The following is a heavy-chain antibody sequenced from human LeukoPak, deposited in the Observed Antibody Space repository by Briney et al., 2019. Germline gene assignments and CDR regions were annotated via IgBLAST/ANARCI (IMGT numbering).Heavy chain of an antibody. V-gene: IGHV4-59*02. D-gene: IGHD2-15*01. CDR1: GGSVTTYY. J-gene: IGHJ4*02. Sequence: SETLSLTCTVSGGSVTTYYWSWIRQPPGKGLEWIGYIYNSGSTNYNPALKSRVTISVDTSKTQFSLKLSSVTTADTAVYYCARLYLHFDYWGQGTLVTVSS. CDR3: ARLYLHFDY. CDR2: IYNSGST.